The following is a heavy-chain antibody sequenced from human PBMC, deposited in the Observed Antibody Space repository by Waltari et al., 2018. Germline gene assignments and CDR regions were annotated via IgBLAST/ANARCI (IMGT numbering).Heavy chain of an antibody. V-gene: IGHV4-4*02. D-gene: IGHD2-2*01. J-gene: IGHJ4*02. CDR2: VYHSGKT. CDR1: GDSISGNYW. Sequence: VSGDSISGNYWWSWVRQSPEKGLEWIGQVYHSGKTHYNPSLQSRVTISVDKPKNQFSLNLNSVTAADTAVYYCAGDRAIVLFFDYWGRGTLVTVSS. CDR3: AGDRAIVLFFDY.